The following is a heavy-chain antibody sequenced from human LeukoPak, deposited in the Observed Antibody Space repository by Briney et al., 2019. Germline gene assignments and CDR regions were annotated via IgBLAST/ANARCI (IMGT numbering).Heavy chain of an antibody. D-gene: IGHD2-21*02. J-gene: IGHJ6*03. CDR3: ARVAGEGDSSYYYHMDV. CDR1: GFTFDCCG. CDR2: IRNVGNDK. Sequence: GGSLTLSCAASGFTFDCCGMHWVRQAPGKGLEWVAFIRNVGNDKYYADSVKGRFFISRDNAKNSLFLQMNSLRVEDTAVYYCARVAGEGDSSYYYHMDVWGKGTTVTISS. V-gene: IGHV3-30*02.